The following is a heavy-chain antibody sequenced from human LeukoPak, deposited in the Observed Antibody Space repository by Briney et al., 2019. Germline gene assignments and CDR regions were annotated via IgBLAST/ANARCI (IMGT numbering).Heavy chain of an antibody. CDR2: IYPGDSDT. CDR1: GFSFTNYW. Sequence: LGESLKISCKASGFSFTNYWIGWVRQMAGKGLEWMGIIYPGDSDTRYSPSFQGQVTISADKSSSTAYLQWRSLKASDTAMYYCAGHSFDTVDAFHVWGQGTIVSVSA. J-gene: IGHJ3*01. V-gene: IGHV5-51*01. D-gene: IGHD2-2*02. CDR3: AGHSFDTVDAFHV.